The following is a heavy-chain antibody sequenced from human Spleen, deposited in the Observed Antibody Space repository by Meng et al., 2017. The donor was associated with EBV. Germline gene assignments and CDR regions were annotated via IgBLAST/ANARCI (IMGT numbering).Heavy chain of an antibody. J-gene: IGHJ5*02. CDR1: GGTFSSYA. CDR2: IIPTLGTA. V-gene: IGHV1-69*06. D-gene: IGHD2-15*01. Sequence: QVQLVQSGAEVKKPXSSVKVSCEDSGGTFSSYAISWVRQAPGQGLEWMGGIIPTLGTANYAQKFQGRVTITADKSTSTAYMELSSLRSEDTAVYYCASRTLGYCSGGSCYWFDPWGQGTLVTVSS. CDR3: ASRTLGYCSGGSCYWFDP.